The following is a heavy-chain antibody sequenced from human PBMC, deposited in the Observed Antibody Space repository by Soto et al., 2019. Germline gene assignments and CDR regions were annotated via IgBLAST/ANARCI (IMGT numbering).Heavy chain of an antibody. CDR3: ARVPRLLSLNYLDA. J-gene: IGHJ5*02. D-gene: IGHD2-2*01. V-gene: IGHV1-69*02. Sequence: SVKVSCKASGGTFSSYTISWVRQAPGQGLEWMGRIIPILGIANYAQKFQGRGTITADKSTSTAYIELSSLRSEDTAVYYCARVPRLLSLNYLDAWGQGTLVTVSS. CDR1: GGTFSSYT. CDR2: IIPILGIA.